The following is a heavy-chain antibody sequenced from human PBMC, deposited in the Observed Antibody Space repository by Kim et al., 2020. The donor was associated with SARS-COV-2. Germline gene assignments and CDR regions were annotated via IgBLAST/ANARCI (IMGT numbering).Heavy chain of an antibody. V-gene: IGHV1-3*01. J-gene: IGHJ4*02. Sequence: QKFQGRVPITRDTSASTAYMELSSLRSEDTAVYYCARETGIAAADYYFDYWGQGTLVTVSS. D-gene: IGHD6-13*01. CDR3: ARETGIAAADYYFDY.